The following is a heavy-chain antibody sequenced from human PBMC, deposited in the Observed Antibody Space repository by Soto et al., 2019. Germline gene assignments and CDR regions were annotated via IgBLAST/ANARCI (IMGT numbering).Heavy chain of an antibody. J-gene: IGHJ4*02. CDR1: ELTFSSYS. CDR2: ISSSSSTI. Sequence: GGSLRLSYTASELTFSSYSMHRIRQDTGKGLEWVSYISSSSSTIYYADSVKGRFTISRDNAKNSLYLQMNSLRAEDTAVYYCARGETDYGDSTFDYWGQGTLVTVSS. V-gene: IGHV3-48*01. CDR3: ARGETDYGDSTFDY. D-gene: IGHD4-17*01.